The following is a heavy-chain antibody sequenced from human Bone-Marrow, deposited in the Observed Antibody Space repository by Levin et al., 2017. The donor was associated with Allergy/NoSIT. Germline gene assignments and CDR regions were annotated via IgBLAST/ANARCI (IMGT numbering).Heavy chain of an antibody. V-gene: IGHV5-10-1*01. CDR3: ARRRDSGIGGGSDY. Sequence: RGESLKISCQGSGYSFSGYWISWVRQMPGKGLEWMGRIDPFDSYTHYSPSVEGHVTISIDKSISTVYLQWSSLEASDTAMYFCARRRDSGIGGGSDYWGQGTQVTVAS. J-gene: IGHJ4*02. CDR2: IDPFDSYT. D-gene: IGHD5-24*01. CDR1: GYSFSGYW.